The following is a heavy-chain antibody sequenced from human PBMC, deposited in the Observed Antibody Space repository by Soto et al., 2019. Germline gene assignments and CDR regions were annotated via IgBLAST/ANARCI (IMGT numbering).Heavy chain of an antibody. CDR2: IYYNGDT. CDR1: GGSVSSGNYF. V-gene: IGHV4-39*01. D-gene: IGHD1-1*01. Sequence: QLRLQVSGRGLVKPAETLSLKCAVSGGSVSSGNYFWGWIRQPPGKVLEWIGNIYYNGDTYYSPALKSRVTMSVDAAQNQFSLRLTSVTAADTAVYYRARRLIESWNQGHAFDFWGQGTLVTVSS. J-gene: IGHJ3*01. CDR3: ARRLIESWNQGHAFDF.